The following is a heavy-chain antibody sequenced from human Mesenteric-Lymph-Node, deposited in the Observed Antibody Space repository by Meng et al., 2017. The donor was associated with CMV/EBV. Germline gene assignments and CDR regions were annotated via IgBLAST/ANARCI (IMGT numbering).Heavy chain of an antibody. CDR1: GITFSNYW. CDR2: IKQDGSEK. CDR3: ASRSPQLTSYFDY. J-gene: IGHJ4*02. V-gene: IGHV3-7*01. Sequence: ATSGITFSNYWMSWVRQTPGKGLEWVANIKQDGSEKYYVDSVKGRFTISRDNAKNSLFLQMNSLRAEDTAVYYCASRSPQLTSYFDYWGQGTLVTVSS. D-gene: IGHD1-14*01.